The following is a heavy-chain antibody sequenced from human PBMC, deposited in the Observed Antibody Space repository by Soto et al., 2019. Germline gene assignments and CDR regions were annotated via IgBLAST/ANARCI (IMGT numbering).Heavy chain of an antibody. D-gene: IGHD2-15*01. J-gene: IGHJ6*03. CDR1: GYTFTSYA. V-gene: IGHV1-3*01. CDR3: ARDREYCSGGSCYYYYMDV. Sequence: ASVKVSCKASGYTFTSYAMHWVRQAPGQRLEWMGWINAGNGNTKYSRKFQGRVTITRDTSASTAYMELSSLRSEDTAVYYCARDREYCSGGSCYYYYMDVWGKGTTVTVSS. CDR2: INAGNGNT.